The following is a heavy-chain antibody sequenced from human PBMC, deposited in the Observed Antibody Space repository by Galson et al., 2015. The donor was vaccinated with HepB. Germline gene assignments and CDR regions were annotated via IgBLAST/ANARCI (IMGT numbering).Heavy chain of an antibody. V-gene: IGHV1-2*06. Sequence: SVKVSCKASGYTFTAYYMHWVRQAPGQGLEWMGRINPNGGGTNYAQKFQGRVTMTRDMSISTAYMELSSLRSDDTAVYYCASGYNGFIDYWGQGTLVTVSS. D-gene: IGHD1-26*01. CDR1: GYTFTAYY. J-gene: IGHJ4*02. CDR2: INPNGGGT. CDR3: ASGYNGFIDY.